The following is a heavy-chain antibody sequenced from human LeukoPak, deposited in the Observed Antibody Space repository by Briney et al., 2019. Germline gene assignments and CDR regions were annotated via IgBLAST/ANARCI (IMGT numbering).Heavy chain of an antibody. CDR2: IRYDGSNK. V-gene: IGHV3-30*02. CDR1: GFTFSSYG. Sequence: QPGGSLRLSCAASGFTFSSYGMHWVRQAPGKGLEWVAFIRYDGSNKYYADSVKGRFTISRDNSESTLHLQMNSLRAEDTAVYYCSKPTLQWFRFDYWGQGTLVTVSS. D-gene: IGHD3-22*01. CDR3: SKPTLQWFRFDY. J-gene: IGHJ4*02.